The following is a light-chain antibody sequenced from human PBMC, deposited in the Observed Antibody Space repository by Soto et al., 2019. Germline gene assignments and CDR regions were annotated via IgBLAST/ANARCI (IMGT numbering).Light chain of an antibody. Sequence: TILINSPVILCFYPGERATLSCRASQTLRRTYIAWYQQKPGQAPRILIYAASSRATGIPDRFSGSGSGTDFSLTISRLEPADFAVYYCQQNGTYSPWTFGQGTKVDI. J-gene: IGKJ1*01. CDR2: AAS. CDR1: QTLRRTY. V-gene: IGKV3-20*01. CDR3: QQNGTYSPWT.